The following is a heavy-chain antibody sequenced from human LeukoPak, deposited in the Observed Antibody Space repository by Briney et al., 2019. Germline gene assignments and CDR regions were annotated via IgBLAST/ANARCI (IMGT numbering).Heavy chain of an antibody. Sequence: SETLSLTCTVSGGSMRSYYWSWIRQPPGKGLEWHGYIYYSGSPNYNPSLESRITMSVDTPNNQFSLNLSSVTAADTAVYYCAGVSSSYYYGMDVWGQGTTVTVSS. CDR2: IYYSGSP. D-gene: IGHD2-2*01. V-gene: IGHV4-59*08. J-gene: IGHJ6*02. CDR3: AGVSSSYYYGMDV. CDR1: GGSMRSYY.